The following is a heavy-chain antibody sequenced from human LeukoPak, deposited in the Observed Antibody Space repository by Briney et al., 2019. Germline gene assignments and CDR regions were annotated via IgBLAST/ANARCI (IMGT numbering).Heavy chain of an antibody. CDR2: ISYDGSNK. J-gene: IGHJ4*02. Sequence: PGGSLRLSCAASGFTFSSYGMHWVRQAPGKGLEWVAVISYDGSNKYYADSVKGRFTISRDNSKNTLYLQMNSLRAEDTAVYYCARMVLGSTSYEGFYFDYWGQGTLVTVSS. V-gene: IGHV3-30*03. D-gene: IGHD3-10*01. CDR3: ARMVLGSTSYEGFYFDY. CDR1: GFTFSSYG.